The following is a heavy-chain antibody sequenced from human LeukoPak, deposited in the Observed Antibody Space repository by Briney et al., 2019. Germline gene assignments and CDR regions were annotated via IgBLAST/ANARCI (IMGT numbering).Heavy chain of an antibody. V-gene: IGHV3-30*18. CDR2: ISYDGSNK. CDR1: GFTFSSYG. CDR3: AKGVTYYYDSSGYYGFDP. J-gene: IGHJ5*02. D-gene: IGHD3-22*01. Sequence: GGPLRLSCAASGFTFSSYGMHWVRQAPGKGLEWVAVISYDGSNKYYADSVKGRFTISRDNSKNTLYLQMNSLRAEDTAVYYCAKGVTYYYDSSGYYGFDPWGQGTLVTVSS.